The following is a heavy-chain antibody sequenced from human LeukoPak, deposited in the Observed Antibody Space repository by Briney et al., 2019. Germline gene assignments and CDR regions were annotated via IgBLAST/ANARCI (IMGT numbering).Heavy chain of an antibody. CDR2: VDHSGST. Sequence: PSETLSLTCTVSGGSISSSSYYWGWLRQPPGKGLEWIGEVDHSGSTNYSPSLKSRVTISVDTSKNQFSLKLSSVTAADTAVYYCASVVRGVIGNYYYYYMDVWGKGTTVSVSS. CDR3: ASVVRGVIGNYYYYYMDV. V-gene: IGHV4-39*07. D-gene: IGHD3-10*01. CDR1: GGSISSSSYY. J-gene: IGHJ6*03.